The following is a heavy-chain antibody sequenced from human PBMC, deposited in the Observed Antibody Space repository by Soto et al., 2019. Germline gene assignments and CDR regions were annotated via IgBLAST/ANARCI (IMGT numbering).Heavy chain of an antibody. J-gene: IGHJ4*02. V-gene: IGHV3-30*18. CDR2: ISYDGSNK. CDR1: GFTFSSYG. CDR3: AKPSDDYYDSSGYYQPVYYFDY. Sequence: PGGSMRLSCAASGFTFSSYGMHWVRQAPGKGLEWVAVISYDGSNKYYADSVKGRFTISRDNSKNTLYLQMNSLRAEDTAVYYCAKPSDDYYDSSGYYQPVYYFDYWGQGTLVTVSS. D-gene: IGHD3-22*01.